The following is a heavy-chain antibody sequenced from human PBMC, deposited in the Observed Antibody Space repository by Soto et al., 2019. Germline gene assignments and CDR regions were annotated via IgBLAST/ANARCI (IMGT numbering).Heavy chain of an antibody. D-gene: IGHD3-3*01. CDR3: AVPCGSGYGGDAFDI. Sequence: ASVKVSCKVSGYTLTELSMHWVRQAPGKGLEWMGGFDPEDGETIYAQKFQGRVTMTEDTSTDTAYMELSSLRSEDTAVYYCAVPCGSGYGGDAFDIWGQGTMVTVSS. CDR1: GYTLTELS. CDR2: FDPEDGET. J-gene: IGHJ3*02. V-gene: IGHV1-24*01.